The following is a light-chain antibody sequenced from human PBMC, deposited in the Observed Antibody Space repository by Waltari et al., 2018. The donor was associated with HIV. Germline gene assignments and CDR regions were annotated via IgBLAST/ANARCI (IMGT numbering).Light chain of an antibody. CDR1: QSVSTN. Sequence: EIVLTQSPATLSVSPGERATLSCLASQSVSTNLAWYQQKPGQAPRLLIYGAFTRATGIPTRFSGSGSGTEFTLTISSLQSEDCAVYYCQQYLNWPPWTFGQGTKVDLK. CDR3: QQYLNWPPWT. J-gene: IGKJ1*01. V-gene: IGKV3-15*01. CDR2: GAF.